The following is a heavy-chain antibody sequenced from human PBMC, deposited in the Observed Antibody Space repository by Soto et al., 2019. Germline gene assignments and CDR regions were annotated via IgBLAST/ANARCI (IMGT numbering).Heavy chain of an antibody. D-gene: IGHD2-15*01. J-gene: IGHJ5*02. Sequence: QLQESGPGLVKPSETLSLTCTVSGGSISSSSYYWGWIRQPPGKGLEWIGSIYYSGSTYYNPSLKSRVTISVDTSKNQFSLKLSSVTAAYTAVYYCAAIVVVAANYWFDPWGQGTLVTVSS. CDR2: IYYSGST. CDR1: GGSISSSSYY. V-gene: IGHV4-39*01. CDR3: AAIVVVAANYWFDP.